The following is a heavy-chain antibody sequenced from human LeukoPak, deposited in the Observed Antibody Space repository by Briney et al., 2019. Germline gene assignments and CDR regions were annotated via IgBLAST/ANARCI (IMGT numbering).Heavy chain of an antibody. V-gene: IGHV3-30*18. D-gene: IGHD5-18*01. CDR1: GFTFSSYC. J-gene: IGHJ4*02. Sequence: GRSLRLSCAASGFTFSSYCMHWVRQVPGKGLEWVAVMSFDGSNKYYADSVKGRFTISRDNSKNTLYLQMNSLRAEDTAVYYCAKDFLGTAMISWGQGTLVTVSS. CDR2: MSFDGSNK. CDR3: AKDFLGTAMIS.